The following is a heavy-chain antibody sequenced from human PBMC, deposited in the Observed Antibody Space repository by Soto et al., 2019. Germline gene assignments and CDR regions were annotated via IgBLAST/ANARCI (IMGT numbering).Heavy chain of an antibody. CDR3: ARDLHYGDYVDY. V-gene: IGHV1-69*08. CDR2: IIPILGIA. J-gene: IGHJ4*02. CDR1: GGTFSSYT. Sequence: QVQLVQSGAAVKKPGSSVKVSCKASGGTFSSYTISWVRQAPGQGLEWMGRIIPILGIANYAQKFQGRVTITADKSTSTAYMELSSLRSEDTAVYYCARDLHYGDYVDYWCQGTLVTVSS. D-gene: IGHD4-17*01.